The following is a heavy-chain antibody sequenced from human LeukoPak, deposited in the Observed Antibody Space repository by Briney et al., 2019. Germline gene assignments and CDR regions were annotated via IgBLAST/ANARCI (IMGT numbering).Heavy chain of an antibody. J-gene: IGHJ2*01. Sequence: PSGTLSLTCTVSGGSISSYYWSWIRQPAGKGLEWIGRIYSSGSTNYNPSLKSRVTISLDTSKNQFSLKLSSVTAADTAVYYCARQYSDILTGYHRGELYWYFDLWGRGTLVTVSS. V-gene: IGHV4-4*07. CDR2: IYSSGST. D-gene: IGHD3-9*01. CDR3: ARQYSDILTGYHRGELYWYFDL. CDR1: GGSISSYY.